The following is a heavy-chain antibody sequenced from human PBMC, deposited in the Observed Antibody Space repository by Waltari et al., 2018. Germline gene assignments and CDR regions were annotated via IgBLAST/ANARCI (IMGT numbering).Heavy chain of an antibody. Sequence: QVQLVQSGAEVKKPGSSVKVSCKASGGTFSSYAISWVRQAPGQGLEWMGGIIPIFGTANYAQKFQGRVTITADESTSTAYMELSSLRSEDTAVYYCARDKVIFRGRRGHYYYYMDVWGKGTTVTISS. D-gene: IGHD2-21*01. CDR2: IIPIFGTA. CDR3: ARDKVIFRGRRGHYYYYMDV. CDR1: GGTFSSYA. V-gene: IGHV1-69*12. J-gene: IGHJ6*03.